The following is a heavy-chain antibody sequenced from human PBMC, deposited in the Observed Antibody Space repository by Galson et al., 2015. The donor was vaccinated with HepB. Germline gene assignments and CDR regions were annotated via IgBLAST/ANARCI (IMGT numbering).Heavy chain of an antibody. CDR1: GFTFEDYA. CDR2: ISGNRDTI. D-gene: IGHD2-8*02. J-gene: IGHJ4*02. CDR3: ARVGGVEY. V-gene: IGHV3-9*01. Sequence: SLRLSCAASGFTFEDYAMHWVRQPPGEGLEWVSGISGNRDTIVYADSVRGRFTIARDNAKKSLYLQMNNLRAEDTALYYCARVGGVEYWGRGTLVTVSS.